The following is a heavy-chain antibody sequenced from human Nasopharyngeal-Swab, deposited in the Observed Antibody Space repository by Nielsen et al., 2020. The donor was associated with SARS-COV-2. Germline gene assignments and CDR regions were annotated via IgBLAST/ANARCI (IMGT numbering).Heavy chain of an antibody. CDR3: TTSSSGWFEVDY. J-gene: IGHJ4*02. CDR2: IGDKDHNYAT. D-gene: IGHD6-19*01. Sequence: GESLKISCVASGFIFSASAIHWVRQASGKGLEWVGRIGDKDHNYATTYGASVQGRFTISRDDSKNTAFLQMDSLRTEDTAVYYCTTSSSGWFEVDYWGQGTLVTVSS. V-gene: IGHV3-73*01. CDR1: GFIFSASA.